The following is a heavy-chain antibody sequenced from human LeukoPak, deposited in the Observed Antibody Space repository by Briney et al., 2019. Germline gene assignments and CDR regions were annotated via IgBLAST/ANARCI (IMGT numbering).Heavy chain of an antibody. D-gene: IGHD1-14*01. V-gene: IGHV3-48*03. CDR1: GFTFSSYE. CDR2: ISNTGSTI. CDR3: ARRTSRKNFDY. Sequence: PGGSLRLSCAASGFTFSSYEMNWVRQAPGKGLEWVSYISNTGSTIYYADSVKGRFTISRDNAKNSLFLQVNSLRAEDTAIYYCARRTSRKNFDYWGQGTLVTVSS. J-gene: IGHJ4*02.